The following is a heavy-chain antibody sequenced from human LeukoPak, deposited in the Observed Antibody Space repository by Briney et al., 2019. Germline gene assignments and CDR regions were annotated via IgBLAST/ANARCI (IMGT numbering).Heavy chain of an antibody. J-gene: IGHJ4*02. CDR1: GFTFSSYA. Sequence: PGGSLRLSCAASGFTFSSYAMHWVRQAPGKGLEYVSAISSNGGSTYYANSVKGRFTISRDNSKNTLYLQMSSLRAEDMAVYYCARGYCSSTSCPYYFDYWGQGTLVTVSS. CDR2: ISSNGGST. CDR3: ARGYCSSTSCPYYFDY. D-gene: IGHD2-2*01. V-gene: IGHV3-64*01.